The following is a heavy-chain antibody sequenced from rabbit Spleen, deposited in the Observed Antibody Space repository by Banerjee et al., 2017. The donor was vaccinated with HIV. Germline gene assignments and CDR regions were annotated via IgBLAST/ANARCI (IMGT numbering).Heavy chain of an antibody. CDR3: ARDTGSSFSTYGMDL. CDR1: GFSFSSSDY. D-gene: IGHD8-1*01. J-gene: IGHJ6*01. Sequence: QSLEESGGGLVKPEGSLTLTCKASGFSFSSSDYMCWVRQAPGKGLEWIACIYPGSSGSTYSATWAKGRFTISKTSSTTVTLQMTSLTAADTATYFCARDTGSSFSTYGMDLWGQGTLVTVS. V-gene: IGHV1S40*01. CDR2: IYPGSSGST.